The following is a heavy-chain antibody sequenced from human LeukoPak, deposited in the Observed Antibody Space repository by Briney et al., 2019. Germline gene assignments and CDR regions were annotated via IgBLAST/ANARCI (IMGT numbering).Heavy chain of an antibody. V-gene: IGHV3-7*01. J-gene: IGHJ4*02. CDR1: GFTFTTYW. CDR3: AKLAKYFYGSETYYFFEH. D-gene: IGHD3-10*01. CDR2: IKQDGTEK. Sequence: GGSLRLSCAASGFTFTTYWMGWVRQAPGKGLEWVANIKQDGTEKYYVDSVKGRFTISRDNAKNSLYLQMSSLRVEDTAVYYCAKLAKYFYGSETYYFFEHWGQGTPVTASS.